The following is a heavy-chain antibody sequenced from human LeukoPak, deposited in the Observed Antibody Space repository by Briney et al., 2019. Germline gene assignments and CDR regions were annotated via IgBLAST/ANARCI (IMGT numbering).Heavy chain of an antibody. V-gene: IGHV3-21*01. J-gene: IGHJ4*02. Sequence: GGSLRLSCAASGFTFSSYAMSWVRQAPGKGLEWVSSISTSSSYIYYGDSVKGRFTISRDNAKNSLYLQMNSLRAEDTAVYYCARGIWFGELGFDYWGQGTLVTVSS. D-gene: IGHD3-10*01. CDR2: ISTSSSYI. CDR3: ARGIWFGELGFDY. CDR1: GFTFSSYA.